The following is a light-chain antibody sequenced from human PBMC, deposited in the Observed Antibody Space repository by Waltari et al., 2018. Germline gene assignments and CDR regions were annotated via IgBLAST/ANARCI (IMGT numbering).Light chain of an antibody. CDR1: KLGDKY. J-gene: IGLJ2*01. CDR2: QES. V-gene: IGLV3-1*01. CDR3: QAWDSSTAYGV. Sequence: SSELTQPPSVSVSPGQTASITCSGDKLGDKYACWYQQRPGQSPGRVIMQESSRPSGGPERFSGSTAGNTATLTISGTQAVDEADDYCQAWDSSTAYGVFGGGTKLTVL.